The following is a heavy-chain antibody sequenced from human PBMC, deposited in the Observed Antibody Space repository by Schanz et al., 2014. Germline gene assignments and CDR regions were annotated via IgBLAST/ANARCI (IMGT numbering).Heavy chain of an antibody. CDR2: MNPNSGNP. J-gene: IGHJ4*02. CDR1: GYTFISYD. Sequence: QVQVVQSGAEVKKPGASVKVSCKASGYTFISYDINWVRQAPGQGLEWLGWMNPNSGNPGFAQKFRGRVTMTRNTSMSTAYIELHILTSEDTAVYYCARGRTFDYWGQGTLVTVSS. CDR3: ARGRTFDY. V-gene: IGHV1-8*01.